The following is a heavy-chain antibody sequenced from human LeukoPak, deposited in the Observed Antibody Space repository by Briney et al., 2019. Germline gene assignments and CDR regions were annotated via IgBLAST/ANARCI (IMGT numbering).Heavy chain of an antibody. J-gene: IGHJ4*02. Sequence: SETLSLTCTVSGGSISSYYWGWIRQPPRKGLEWIGYIYYSGSTNYNPSLKSRVTISVDTSKNQFSLKLSSVTAADTAVYYCARSGYSYGKFDYWGQGTLVTVSS. D-gene: IGHD5-18*01. CDR2: IYYSGST. V-gene: IGHV4-59*01. CDR3: ARSGYSYGKFDY. CDR1: GGSISSYY.